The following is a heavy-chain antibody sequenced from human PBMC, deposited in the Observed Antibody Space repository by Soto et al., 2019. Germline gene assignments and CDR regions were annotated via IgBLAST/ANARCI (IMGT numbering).Heavy chain of an antibody. CDR2: IIPIFGTA. Sequence: QVQLVQSGAEAKKPGSSVKVSCKASGGTFSSYAISWVRQAPGQGLEWMGGIIPIFGTANYAQKFQGRVTITADKSTSTAYMELSSLRSEDTAVYYCARARITIFGVVIIQYYFDYWGQGTLVTVSS. V-gene: IGHV1-69*06. CDR3: ARARITIFGVVIIQYYFDY. J-gene: IGHJ4*02. CDR1: GGTFSSYA. D-gene: IGHD3-3*01.